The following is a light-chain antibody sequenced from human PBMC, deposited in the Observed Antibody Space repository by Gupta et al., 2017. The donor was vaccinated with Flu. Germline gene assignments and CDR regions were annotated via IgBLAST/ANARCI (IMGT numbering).Light chain of an antibody. V-gene: IGKV1-8*01. CDR3: HQYYTYPWT. CDR2: AAS. J-gene: IGKJ1*01. CDR1: QSINSY. Sequence: AIRMTQSPSSFSASTGDRITITCRASQSINSYLAWYRQSPGKAPEPLIYAASTLQSGVPSRFSGSGSGTEFTLTISCLQSEDFATYYCHQYYTYPWTFGPGTKV.